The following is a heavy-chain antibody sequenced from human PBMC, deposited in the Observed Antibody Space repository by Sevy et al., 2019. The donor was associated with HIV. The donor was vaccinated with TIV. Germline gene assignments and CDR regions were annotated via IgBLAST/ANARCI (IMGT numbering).Heavy chain of an antibody. CDR3: ARHKFSSGYYRGYYFDY. D-gene: IGHD3-22*01. Sequence: ASVKVSCKASGYIFTKYGISWVRQAPGQGLEWMGWISTDTDKTNHAQTLQGRVTMTTDTSTNTAYMELRSLRSDDTAVYYCARHKFSSGYYRGYYFDYWGQGTLVTVSS. CDR2: ISTDTDKT. V-gene: IGHV1-18*01. J-gene: IGHJ4*02. CDR1: GYIFTKYG.